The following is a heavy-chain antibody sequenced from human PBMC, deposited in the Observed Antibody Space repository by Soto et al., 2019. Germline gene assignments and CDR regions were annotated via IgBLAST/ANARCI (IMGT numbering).Heavy chain of an antibody. V-gene: IGHV3-15*01. CDR3: TTDPLGHTGYSSSWTRGY. J-gene: IGHJ1*01. CDR2: IKSKTDGGTT. CDR1: GVTFNNAW. Sequence: EVQLVESGGGLVKPGGYLRVSCAATGVTFNNAWMSWVRQAPGKGLEWVGRIKSKTDGGTTDYAAPVKGRFTISGDDSKNTLYLQMNSLKTEDTAVYYCTTDPLGHTGYSSSWTRGYWGQGTLVTVSS. D-gene: IGHD6-13*01.